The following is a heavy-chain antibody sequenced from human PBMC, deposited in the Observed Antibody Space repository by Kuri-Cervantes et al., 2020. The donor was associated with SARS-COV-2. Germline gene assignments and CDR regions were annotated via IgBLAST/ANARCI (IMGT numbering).Heavy chain of an antibody. J-gene: IGHJ4*01. V-gene: IGHV1-3*01. CDR2: INAGNGNT. CDR3: ATVDYDSYGYSWHFDS. Sequence: ASVKVSCKASGYTFTSYAMHWVRQAPGQRLEWMGWINAGNGNTKYSQKFQGRVTITRDTSASTAYMELSSLRSDDTAVYYCATVDYDSYGYSWHFDSWGHGTLVTVSS. CDR1: GYTFTSYA. D-gene: IGHD3-22*01.